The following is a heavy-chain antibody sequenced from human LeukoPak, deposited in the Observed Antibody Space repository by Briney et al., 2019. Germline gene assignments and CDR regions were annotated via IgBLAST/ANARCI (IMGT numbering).Heavy chain of an antibody. V-gene: IGHV3-9*01. CDR3: SSTFGSGSYLHS. Sequence: PGGSLRLSCAASGFDFHDYMMHWVRQPPGKGLEWVSEISWNGDTIGYADSVKGRFIISRDNARRSLYLQMNGLRPEDTAFYYCSSTFGSGSYLHSWGQGTLVTVSS. J-gene: IGHJ5*02. CDR1: GFDFHDYM. CDR2: ISWNGDTI. D-gene: IGHD3-10*01.